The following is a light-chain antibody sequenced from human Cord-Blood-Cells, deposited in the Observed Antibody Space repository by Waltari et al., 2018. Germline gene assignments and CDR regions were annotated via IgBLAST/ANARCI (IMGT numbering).Light chain of an antibody. CDR1: SSDVGGYNY. Sequence: QSALTQPASVSGSPGQSITISCTGTSSDVGGYNYVSWYQQHPGKAPKLMIYDVSNRPSGVSNRFSGSNSGNTASLTISELQAEDEADYYCSSYTSSSTLVFGGGTKLTVL. J-gene: IGLJ3*02. CDR3: SSYTSSSTLV. V-gene: IGLV2-14*03. CDR2: DVS.